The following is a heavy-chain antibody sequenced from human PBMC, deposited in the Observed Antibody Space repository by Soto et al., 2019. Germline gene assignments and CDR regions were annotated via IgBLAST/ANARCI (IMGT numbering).Heavy chain of an antibody. V-gene: IGHV1-69*12. CDR3: ARNSVVGARSTNYHFDY. CDR2: IIPIFGTA. CDR1: GGTFSSYA. D-gene: IGHD1-26*01. J-gene: IGHJ4*02. Sequence: QVQLVQSGAEVKKPGSSVKVSCKASGGTFSSYAISWVRQAPGQGLEWMGGIIPIFGTANYAQKFQGRVTVTGDQSTSTAYMELSSLRSEDTAVYYCARNSVVGARSTNYHFDYWGQGTLVTVSS.